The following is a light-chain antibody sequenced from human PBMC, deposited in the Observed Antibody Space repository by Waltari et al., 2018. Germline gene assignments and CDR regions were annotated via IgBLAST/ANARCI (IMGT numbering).Light chain of an antibody. CDR2: DTS. V-gene: IGKV3-20*01. Sequence: EIVLTQSPGTLSLSPGERATFSCRASQSVSRNYLRWYQQKRGQPPRLLIYDTSSRATGIPSRFSGRGSGTDFTLTISSLGPEDFVVYYCQQYGSPPLTFGGGTKVEIK. CDR1: QSVSRNY. CDR3: QQYGSPPLT. J-gene: IGKJ4*01.